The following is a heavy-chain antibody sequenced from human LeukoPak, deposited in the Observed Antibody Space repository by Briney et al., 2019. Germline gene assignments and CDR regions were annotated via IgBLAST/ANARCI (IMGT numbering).Heavy chain of an antibody. CDR2: IKQDGSEK. CDR3: ARRTVSILPWGSSSGLDY. CDR1: GFTFSSYW. J-gene: IGHJ4*02. V-gene: IGHV3-7*01. D-gene: IGHD6-6*01. Sequence: PGGSLRLSCAASGFTFSSYWMSWVRQAPGKGLEWVANIKQDGSEKYYVDSVKGRFTISRDNAKNSLYLQMNSLRAEDTAVYYCARRTVSILPWGSSSGLDYWGQGTLVTVSS.